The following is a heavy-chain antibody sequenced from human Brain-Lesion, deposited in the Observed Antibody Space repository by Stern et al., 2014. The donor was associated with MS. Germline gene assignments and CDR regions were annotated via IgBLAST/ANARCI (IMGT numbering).Heavy chain of an antibody. CDR1: GDSMNSGGYY. V-gene: IGHV4-31*03. J-gene: IGHJ5*02. Sequence: QVQLQESGPGLVKPSETLSLTCTVSGDSMNSGGYYWSWIRQHPGKGLEWIGYIYYSGRTDYNPSLKSRVTISVDTSKNQFSLKLNSVTAADTAVYYCAREGNYHAGNWFGPWGQGTLVSVSS. CDR3: AREGNYHAGNWFGP. D-gene: IGHD1-7*01. CDR2: IYYSGRT.